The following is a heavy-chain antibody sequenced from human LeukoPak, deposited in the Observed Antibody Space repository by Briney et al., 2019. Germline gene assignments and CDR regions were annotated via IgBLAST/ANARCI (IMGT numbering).Heavy chain of an antibody. Sequence: PGGSLRLSCAASGFTFSSYAMSWVRQAPGKGLEWVSAISGSGGSTYYADSVKGRFTISRDNSKNTLYLQMNSLRAEDTAVYYCARSLHPLGYCSGGSCYSGPYYFDYWGQGTLVTVSS. V-gene: IGHV3-23*01. CDR1: GFTFSSYA. CDR3: ARSLHPLGYCSGGSCYSGPYYFDY. CDR2: ISGSGGST. D-gene: IGHD2-15*01. J-gene: IGHJ4*02.